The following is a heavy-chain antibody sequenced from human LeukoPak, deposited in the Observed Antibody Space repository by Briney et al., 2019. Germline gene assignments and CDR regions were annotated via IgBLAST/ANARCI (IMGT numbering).Heavy chain of an antibody. CDR3: ARGEAAAGHYYYYGMDV. J-gene: IGHJ6*02. D-gene: IGHD6-13*01. Sequence: SVKVSCKASGGTFSSYAISWVRQAPGQGLEWMGGIIPIFGTANYAQKFQGRVTITADEPTSTAYMELSSLRSEDTAVYYCARGEAAAGHYYYYGMDVWGQGTTVTVSS. CDR2: IIPIFGTA. V-gene: IGHV1-69*13. CDR1: GGTFSSYA.